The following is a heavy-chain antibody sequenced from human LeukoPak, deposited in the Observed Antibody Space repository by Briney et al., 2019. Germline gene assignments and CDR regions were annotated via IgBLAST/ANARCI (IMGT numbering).Heavy chain of an antibody. J-gene: IGHJ5*02. V-gene: IGHV4-31*03. CDR1: GGSISRGGYY. CDR2: IYYSGST. CDR3: AREHYRYCSGGSCYPYKCCDP. Sequence: SQTLSLTCTVSGGSISRGGYYWSWIRQHPGKGLEWIGYIYYSGSTYYNPSLKSRVTISVDTSKNQFSLKLSSVTAADTAVYYCAREHYRYCSGGSCYPYKCCDPWGQGTLVTVSS. D-gene: IGHD2-15*01.